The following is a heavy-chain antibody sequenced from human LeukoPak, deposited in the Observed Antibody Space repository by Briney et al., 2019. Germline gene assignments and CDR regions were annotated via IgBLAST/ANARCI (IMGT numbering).Heavy chain of an antibody. Sequence: PETLSPTSILSPGSLSSSSSYWGWTRQPPGKGLEWFGIIYSSGTTYYMPSLKIRITISVDTSKNQFSLKLSSVTAADAAVYYCARGGVTTGDVAFDIWGQGTMVTVSS. D-gene: IGHD4-17*01. CDR1: PGSLSSSSSY. CDR3: ARGGVTTGDVAFDI. J-gene: IGHJ3*02. CDR2: IYSSGTT. V-gene: IGHV4-39*01.